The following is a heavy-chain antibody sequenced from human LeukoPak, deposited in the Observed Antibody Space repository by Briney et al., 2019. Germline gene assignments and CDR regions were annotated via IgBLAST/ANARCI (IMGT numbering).Heavy chain of an antibody. V-gene: IGHV1-8*01. D-gene: IGHD5-24*01. CDR1: GYTFTSYD. J-gene: IGHJ4*02. CDR2: MNPNSGNT. Sequence: ASVKVSCKASGYTFTSYDINWVRQATGQGLEWMGWMNPNSGNTGYAQKFQGRVTMTRNTSISTAYMELSSLRSEDTAVYYCARDRIRRDGYLGGPPDYWGQGTLVTVSS. CDR3: ARDRIRRDGYLGGPPDY.